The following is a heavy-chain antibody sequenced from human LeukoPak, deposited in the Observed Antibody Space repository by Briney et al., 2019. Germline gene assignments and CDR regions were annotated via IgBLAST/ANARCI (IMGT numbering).Heavy chain of an antibody. Sequence: GGSLRLSCAASGFTFSSYAVSWVRQAPGKGLEWVSSISGSGGSTYSADSVKGRFTISRDNSKDTLYLQMNSLRAEDTALYYCAKDRSCTNDICHGDFDYWGQGTLVTVSS. CDR1: GFTFSSYA. CDR3: AKDRSCTNDICHGDFDY. J-gene: IGHJ4*02. V-gene: IGHV3-23*01. D-gene: IGHD2-8*01. CDR2: ISGSGGST.